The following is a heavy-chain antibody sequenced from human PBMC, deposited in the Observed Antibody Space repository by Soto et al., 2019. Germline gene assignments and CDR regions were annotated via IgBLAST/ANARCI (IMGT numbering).Heavy chain of an antibody. CDR3: ARETESIAVAGTGLYYCDY. J-gene: IGHJ4*02. D-gene: IGHD6-19*01. Sequence: SQTLSLTCAISGDSVSSNSAAWNWIRQSPSRGLEWLGRTYYRSKWYNDYAVSVKSRITINPDTSKNQFSLQLNSVTPEDTAVYYCARETESIAVAGTGLYYCDYWGQGTLVTVSS. CDR1: GDSVSSNSAA. V-gene: IGHV6-1*01. CDR2: TYYRSKWYN.